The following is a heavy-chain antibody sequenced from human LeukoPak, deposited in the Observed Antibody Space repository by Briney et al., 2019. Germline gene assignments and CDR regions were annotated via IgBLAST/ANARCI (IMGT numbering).Heavy chain of an antibody. D-gene: IGHD5-12*01. CDR1: GFTFSSYW. J-gene: IGHJ4*02. CDR3: ARTPSRSGYVYYFDY. CDR2: INSDGSSI. Sequence: GGSLRLSCAASGFTFSSYWLHWVRQAPGKGLVWVSRINSDGSSITYADSVKGRFTISRDNAKNTLYLQMNSLRAEDTAVYYCARTPSRSGYVYYFDYWGQGTLVTVSS. V-gene: IGHV3-74*03.